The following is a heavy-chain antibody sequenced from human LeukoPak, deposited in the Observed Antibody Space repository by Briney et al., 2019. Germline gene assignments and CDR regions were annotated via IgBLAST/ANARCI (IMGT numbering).Heavy chain of an antibody. J-gene: IGHJ3*02. CDR1: GFTFDDYA. V-gene: IGHV3-9*01. CDR2: ISWNSGSI. Sequence: PGRSLRLSCAASGFTFDDYAMHWVRQAPGKGLEWVSGISWNSGSIGYADSVKGRFTISRDNAKNSLYLQMNGLRAEDTALYYCAKYGSGSYSTPHDAFDIWGQGTMVTVSS. CDR3: AKYGSGSYSTPHDAFDI. D-gene: IGHD3-10*01.